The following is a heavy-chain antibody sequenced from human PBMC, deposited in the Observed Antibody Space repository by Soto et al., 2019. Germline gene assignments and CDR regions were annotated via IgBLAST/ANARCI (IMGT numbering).Heavy chain of an antibody. Sequence: VGCLRLSCAGSGFTFSNHCMNGVRQAPGKGLEWVANIKADGSEKYYVDSVKGRFTISRDNAKNSLYLQMNSLRAEDTAVYYCARARGVDSWGQGTLVTVSS. D-gene: IGHD3-16*01. CDR2: IKADGSEK. V-gene: IGHV3-7*03. CDR1: GFTFSNHC. J-gene: IGHJ5*01. CDR3: ARARGVDS.